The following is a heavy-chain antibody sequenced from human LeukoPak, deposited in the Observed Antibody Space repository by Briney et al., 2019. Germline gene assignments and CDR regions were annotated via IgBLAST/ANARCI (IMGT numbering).Heavy chain of an antibody. J-gene: IGHJ4*02. D-gene: IGHD3-22*01. CDR1: GFTFSKYW. CDR2: IDTDGSST. Sequence: GGSLRLSCVASGFTFSKYWMHWVRQAPGKGLVWVSRIDTDGSSTDYADSVKGRFTISRDNSKNTLYLQMNSLRPEDTAVYYCAKDLSQHDSGGYRYFDYWGQGSPVTVSS. CDR3: AKDLSQHDSGGYRYFDY. V-gene: IGHV3-74*01.